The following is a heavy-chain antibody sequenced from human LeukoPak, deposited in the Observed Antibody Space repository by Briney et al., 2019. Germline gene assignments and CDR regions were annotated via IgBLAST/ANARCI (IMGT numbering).Heavy chain of an antibody. CDR3: AKETRITTPLPDY. D-gene: IGHD3-3*01. Sequence: GGSLRLSCAASGFTVSSNYMSWVRQAPGKGLEWVSAISGSGGSTYYADSVKGRFTISRDNSKDTLYLQMNSLRAEDTAVYYCAKETRITTPLPDYWGQGTLVTVSS. CDR2: ISGSGGST. CDR1: GFTVSSNY. V-gene: IGHV3-23*01. J-gene: IGHJ4*02.